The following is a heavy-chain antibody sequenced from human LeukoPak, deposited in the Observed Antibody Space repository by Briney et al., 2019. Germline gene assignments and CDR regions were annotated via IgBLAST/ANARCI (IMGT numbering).Heavy chain of an antibody. CDR3: VRGQAYYYDTTGFPDY. J-gene: IGHJ4*02. V-gene: IGHV5-51*01. CDR1: GYSFNSYW. D-gene: IGHD3-22*01. Sequence: GESLKISCKGSGYSFNSYWIGWVRQMPGKGLEWMEVIHPGDSDTRYSPSFQGQVTVSADKSISTAYLQWSSLKASDTAIYYCVRGQAYYYDTTGFPDYWGQGTLITVSS. CDR2: IHPGDSDT.